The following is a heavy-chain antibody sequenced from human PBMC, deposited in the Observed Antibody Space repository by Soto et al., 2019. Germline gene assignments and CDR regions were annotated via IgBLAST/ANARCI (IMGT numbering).Heavy chain of an antibody. CDR1: GYTFTSYA. CDR3: AREGCSSTSCYETYYYYGMDV. V-gene: IGHV1-3*01. J-gene: IGHJ6*02. CDR2: INAGNGNK. D-gene: IGHD2-2*01. Sequence: QVQLVQSGAEVKKPGASVKVSCKASGYTFTSYAMHWVRQAPGQRLEWMGWINAGNGNKKYSQKFQGSVTITSAASASTAYMELSSLRSEDTAVYYCAREGCSSTSCYETYYYYGMDVWGQGTTVTVSS.